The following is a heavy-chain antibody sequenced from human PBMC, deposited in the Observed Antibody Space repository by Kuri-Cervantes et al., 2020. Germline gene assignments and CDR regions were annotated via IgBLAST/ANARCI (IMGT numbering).Heavy chain of an antibody. Sequence: SETLSLTCAISGDSVSRNSAAWNWIRQSPSRGLEWLGRTYYRTKWYDDYAVSVKGRATISPDTSKNQFSLKLSSVTAADTAVYYCARHQPGYSSGWYVRVWYFDLWGRGTLVTVSS. J-gene: IGHJ2*01. CDR1: GDSVSRNSAA. CDR2: TYYRTKWYD. CDR3: ARHQPGYSSGWYVRVWYFDL. V-gene: IGHV6-1*01. D-gene: IGHD6-19*01.